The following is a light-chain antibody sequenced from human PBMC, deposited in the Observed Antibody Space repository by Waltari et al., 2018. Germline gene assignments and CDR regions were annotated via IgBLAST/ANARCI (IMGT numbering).Light chain of an antibody. V-gene: IGKV4-1*01. J-gene: IGKJ2*01. CDR2: WAS. CDR1: QSLLYNSNNKNY. CDR3: QQYYSIPYT. Sequence: DIVMTQSPDSLAVSLGERATINCKSSQSLLYNSNNKNYLAWNQLKPGQPPRLLIYWASTRESGVPDRFSGSGSGTDFTLTISSLQAEDVAVYYCQQYYSIPYTFGQGTKLEIK.